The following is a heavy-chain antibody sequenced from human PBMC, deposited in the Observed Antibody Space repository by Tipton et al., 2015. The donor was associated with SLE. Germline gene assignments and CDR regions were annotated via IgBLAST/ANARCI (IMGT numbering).Heavy chain of an antibody. D-gene: IGHD5-18*01. CDR1: GYTFTSYS. V-gene: IGHV1-46*01. CDR2: IIPGGGAT. CDR3: AREATAMGPFDY. J-gene: IGHJ4*02. Sequence: QLVQSGAEVKKPGASVKISCKASGYTFTSYSLHWVRQAPGQGLEWMGMIIPGGGATTYAQKFQGRVFMTRDTSTSAVYMEVSSLRSDDTAVYYCAREATAMGPFDYWGQGTLVTVSS.